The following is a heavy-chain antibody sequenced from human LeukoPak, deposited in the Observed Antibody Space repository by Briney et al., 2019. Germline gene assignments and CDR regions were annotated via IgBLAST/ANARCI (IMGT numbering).Heavy chain of an antibody. J-gene: IGHJ4*02. CDR1: GGTFSSYA. CDR2: IIPIFGTA. V-gene: IGHV1-69*05. Sequence: GASVKVSCKASGGTFSSYAISWVRQAPGQGLEWMGGIIPIFGTANYAQKFQGRVTITTDESASTAYMELSSLRSEDTAVYYCAREGLTYYYDSSGYSDEPLFDYWGQGTLDTVSS. D-gene: IGHD3-22*01. CDR3: AREGLTYYYDSSGYSDEPLFDY.